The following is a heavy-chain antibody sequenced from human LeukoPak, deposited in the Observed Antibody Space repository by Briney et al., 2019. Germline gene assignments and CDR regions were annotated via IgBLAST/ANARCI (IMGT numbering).Heavy chain of an antibody. CDR1: GFTFDDYG. V-gene: IGHV3-20*04. Sequence: GGSLRLSCAASGFTFDDYGMSWVRQAPGKGLEWVSGINWKGGSTGYADSVKGRFTISRDNAKNSLYLQMNSLRAEDTAVYYCAKLRCSGGSCYSGDAFDIWGQGTMVTVSS. D-gene: IGHD2-15*01. CDR2: INWKGGST. J-gene: IGHJ3*02. CDR3: AKLRCSGGSCYSGDAFDI.